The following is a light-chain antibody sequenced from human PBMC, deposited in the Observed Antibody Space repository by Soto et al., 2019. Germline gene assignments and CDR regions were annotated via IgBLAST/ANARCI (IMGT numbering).Light chain of an antibody. V-gene: IGKV3-20*01. CDR2: DAS. CDR3: QQYGNSPQT. J-gene: IGKJ1*01. CDR1: QRVSSSY. Sequence: IVLTQSPGTQSLSPGERATLSCRASQRVSSSYLAWYQQKTGQVPKLLIYDASSRATAIPDRLSGSGSGRDFTLTISRLEPEDFAVYYGQQYGNSPQTFGQGTKVDIK.